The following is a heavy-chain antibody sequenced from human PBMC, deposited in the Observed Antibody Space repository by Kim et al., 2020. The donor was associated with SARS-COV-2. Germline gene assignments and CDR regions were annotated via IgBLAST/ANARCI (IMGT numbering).Heavy chain of an antibody. Sequence: GGSLRLSCAASGFTFGDYAMHWVRQAPGKGLEWVSGISWNSGSIGYADSVKGRFTISRDNAKNSLYLQMNSLRAEDTALYYCAKSVEIAVAGMEGMGYVRYGMDVWGQGTTVTVAS. CDR3: AKSVEIAVAGMEGMGYVRYGMDV. CDR2: ISWNSGSI. D-gene: IGHD6-19*01. J-gene: IGHJ6*02. V-gene: IGHV3-9*01. CDR1: GFTFGDYA.